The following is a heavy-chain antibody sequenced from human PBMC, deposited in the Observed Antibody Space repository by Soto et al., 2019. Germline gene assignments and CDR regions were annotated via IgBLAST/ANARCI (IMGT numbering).Heavy chain of an antibody. CDR2: IKSKTDGGTT. D-gene: IGHD3-22*01. V-gene: IGHV3-15*07. CDR1: GFSFSNAW. Sequence: GGSLRLSCAAYGFSFSNAWMNWVRQAPGKGLEWVGRIKSKTDGGTTDYAAPVKGRFTISRDDSKNTLYLQMNSLKTEDTAVYYCTTNRIPYYYDSYFDYWGQGTLVTVSS. CDR3: TTNRIPYYYDSYFDY. J-gene: IGHJ4*02.